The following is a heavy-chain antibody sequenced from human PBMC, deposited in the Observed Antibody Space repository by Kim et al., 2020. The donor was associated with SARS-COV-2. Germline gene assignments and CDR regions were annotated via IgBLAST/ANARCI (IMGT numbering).Heavy chain of an antibody. Sequence: GESLKISCKGSGYSFTSYWIGWVRQMPGKGLEWMGIIYPGDSDTRYSPSFQGQVTISADKSISTAYLQWSSLKASDTAMYYCARHHYGSGSYNWFDPWGQGTLVTVSS. CDR2: IYPGDSDT. V-gene: IGHV5-51*01. J-gene: IGHJ5*02. CDR1: GYSFTSYW. D-gene: IGHD3-10*01. CDR3: ARHHYGSGSYNWFDP.